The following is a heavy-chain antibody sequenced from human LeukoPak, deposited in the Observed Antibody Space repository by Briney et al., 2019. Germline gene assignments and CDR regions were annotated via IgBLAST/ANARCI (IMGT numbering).Heavy chain of an antibody. D-gene: IGHD2-21*02. Sequence: PSETLSLTCTVSGGSISSYFWSWIRQPAGKGLEWIRRIHTSGNTDYNPSLKSRVTMSVDTSKNQFSQKLNSVTAADTAVYYCAREGSMTARPFVSIDYWGQGTLVTVSS. CDR2: IHTSGNT. CDR1: GGSISSYF. J-gene: IGHJ4*02. CDR3: AREGSMTARPFVSIDY. V-gene: IGHV4-4*07.